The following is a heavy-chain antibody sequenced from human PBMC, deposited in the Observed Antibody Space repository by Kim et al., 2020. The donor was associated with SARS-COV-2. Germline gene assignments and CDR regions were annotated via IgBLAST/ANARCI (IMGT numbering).Heavy chain of an antibody. CDR3: ATSLSRHYYYGMDV. CDR2: FDPEDGAT. CDR1: GYTLTELS. Sequence: ASVKVSCKVSGYTLTELSMHWVRQAPGQGLEWMGGFDPEDGATIYAQKFQGRVTMTEDTSTDTAYMELSSLRSEDTAVYYCATSLSRHYYYGMDVWGQGTTVTVSS. J-gene: IGHJ6*02. V-gene: IGHV1-24*01.